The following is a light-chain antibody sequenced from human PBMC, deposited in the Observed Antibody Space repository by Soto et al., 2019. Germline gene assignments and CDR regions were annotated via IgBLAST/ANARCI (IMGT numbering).Light chain of an antibody. CDR1: QSVSNSC. Sequence: EIVLTQSPGTLSLSLGERATLSCRASQSVSNSCLAWYQQKTGPAPRLLVSAASSRATGVPDRFSGSGGGRDVCLIISSLQPDDFSVNFCWQCGSSPQTFGGGTKVDIK. CDR3: WQCGSSPQT. CDR2: AAS. J-gene: IGKJ4*02. V-gene: IGKV3-20*01.